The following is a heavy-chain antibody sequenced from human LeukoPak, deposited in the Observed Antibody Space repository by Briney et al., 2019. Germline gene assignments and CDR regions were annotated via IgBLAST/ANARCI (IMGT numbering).Heavy chain of an antibody. Sequence: GRSLRLSCAASGFTLSSSGMHWVRQGPGKGLEWVAVISYDGSNKYYADSVKGRFTISRDHSKNTLYLQMNSLRAEDTAVYYCAKGTLGVAANFDYWGQGTLVTVSS. J-gene: IGHJ4*02. V-gene: IGHV3-30*18. D-gene: IGHD6-19*01. CDR2: ISYDGSNK. CDR1: GFTLSSSG. CDR3: AKGTLGVAANFDY.